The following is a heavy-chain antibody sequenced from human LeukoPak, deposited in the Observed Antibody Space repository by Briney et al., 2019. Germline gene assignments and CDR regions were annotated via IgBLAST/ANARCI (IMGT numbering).Heavy chain of an antibody. V-gene: IGHV4-59*01. CDR3: ARLSAVAGIYFDY. Sequence: PETLSLTCTVSGGSISSYYWSWIRQPPGKGLEWIGYIYYSGSTNYNPSLKSRVTISVDTSKNQFSLKLSSVTAADTAVYYCARLSAVAGIYFDYWGQGTLVTVSS. D-gene: IGHD6-19*01. CDR2: IYYSGST. CDR1: GGSISSYY. J-gene: IGHJ4*02.